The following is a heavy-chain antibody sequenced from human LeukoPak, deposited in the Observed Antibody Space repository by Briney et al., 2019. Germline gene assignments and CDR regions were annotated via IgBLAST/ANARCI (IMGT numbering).Heavy chain of an antibody. D-gene: IGHD3-10*02. CDR3: AELGITMIGGV. V-gene: IGHV3-74*01. CDR2: INTDGSST. CDR1: GFTFSSYG. J-gene: IGHJ6*04. Sequence: GGSLRLSCAASGFTFSSYGMSWVRHAPGKGLAWVSRINTDGSSTSYADSVKGRFTISRDNAKNSLYLQMNSLRAEDTAVYYCAELGITMIGGVWGKGTTVTISS.